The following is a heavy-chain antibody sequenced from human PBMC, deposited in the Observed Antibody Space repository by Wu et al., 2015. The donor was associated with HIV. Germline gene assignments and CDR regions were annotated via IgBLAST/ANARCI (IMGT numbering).Heavy chain of an antibody. CDR3: ARLQSLSGFYSNADY. J-gene: IGHJ4*02. D-gene: IGHD3-22*01. Sequence: QVQLLQSGAEVKKPGASVMVSCKASGYTFTDYYIYWVRQAPGQGLEWMGWINPNRGGTKYAQKFQGRVTMTRDTAVSTAYMELNSLRSDDTAVYYCARLQSLSGFYSNADYWGQGTLVTVSS. CDR1: GYTFTDYY. CDR2: INPNRGGT. V-gene: IGHV1-2*02.